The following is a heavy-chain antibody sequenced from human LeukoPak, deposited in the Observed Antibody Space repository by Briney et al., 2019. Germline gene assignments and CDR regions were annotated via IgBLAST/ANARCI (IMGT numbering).Heavy chain of an antibody. CDR2: INHSGST. Sequence: SETLSLTCAVYGGSFSGYYWSWIRQPPGKGLEWIGEINHSGSTNYNPSLKSRVTISVDTSKNQFSLKLSSVTAADTAVYYRARGHYSGEPRPFDYWGQGTLVTVSS. J-gene: IGHJ4*02. D-gene: IGHD1-26*01. CDR1: GGSFSGYY. V-gene: IGHV4-34*01. CDR3: ARGHYSGEPRPFDY.